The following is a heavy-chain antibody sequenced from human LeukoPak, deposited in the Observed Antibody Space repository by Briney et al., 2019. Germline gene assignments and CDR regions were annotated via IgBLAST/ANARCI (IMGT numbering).Heavy chain of an antibody. CDR1: GTTFSDYG. CDR2: IIPLLGTS. D-gene: IGHD3-10*01. Sequence: GASVKVSCKASGTTFSDYGFSWVRQAPGLGLEWMGSIIPLLGTSNHAQKFQGRVTMTRDTSTSTVYMELSSLRSEDTAVYYCARGWFGGRGGPDAFDIWGQGTMVTVSS. V-gene: IGHV1-69*04. J-gene: IGHJ3*02. CDR3: ARGWFGGRGGPDAFDI.